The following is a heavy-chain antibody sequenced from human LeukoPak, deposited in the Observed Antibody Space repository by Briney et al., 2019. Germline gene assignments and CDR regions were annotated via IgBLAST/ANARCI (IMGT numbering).Heavy chain of an antibody. J-gene: IGHJ3*02. Sequence: SETLSLTCAVSGGSISSGGYSWSWIRQPPGKGLEWIGYIYHSGSTYYNPSLKSRVTISVDRSKNQFSLKLSSVTAADTAVYYCARSQIVGATNNAFDIWGQGTMVTVSS. CDR2: IYHSGST. V-gene: IGHV4-30-2*01. CDR1: GGSISSGGYS. D-gene: IGHD1-26*01. CDR3: ARSQIVGATNNAFDI.